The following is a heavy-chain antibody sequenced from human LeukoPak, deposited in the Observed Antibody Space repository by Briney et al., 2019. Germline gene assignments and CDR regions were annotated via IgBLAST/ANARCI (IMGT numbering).Heavy chain of an antibody. Sequence: ASVKVSCKASGYTFTGYYMHWVRQAPGQGLEWMGWTNPNSGGTNYAQKFQGRVTMTRDTSISTAYMELSRLRSDDTAVYYCARGVVPAARGFTAIDYWGQGTLVTVSS. D-gene: IGHD2-2*01. CDR3: ARGVVPAARGFTAIDY. J-gene: IGHJ4*02. CDR1: GYTFTGYY. CDR2: TNPNSGGT. V-gene: IGHV1-2*02.